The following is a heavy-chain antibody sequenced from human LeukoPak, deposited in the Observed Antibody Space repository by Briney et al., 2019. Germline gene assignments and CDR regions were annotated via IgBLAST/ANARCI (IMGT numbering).Heavy chain of an antibody. J-gene: IGHJ4*02. CDR1: GFTSSSHA. CDR2: ISGGGGST. Sequence: GGSLRLSCEVSGFTSSSHAMGWVRQAPGEGLEWVSVISGGGGSTYYADSLKGRFTISRDNSLSAADTAVYYCAKGVGEFGFRFDSWGQGTLVTVSS. D-gene: IGHD3-16*01. CDR3: FDS. V-gene: IGHV3-23*01.